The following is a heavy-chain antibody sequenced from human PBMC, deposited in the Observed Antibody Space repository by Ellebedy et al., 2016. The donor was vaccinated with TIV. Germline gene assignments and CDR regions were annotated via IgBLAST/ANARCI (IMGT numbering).Heavy chain of an antibody. CDR3: ASRPGIAVAGPGDY. CDR1: GLTFSTYA. CDR2: ISGSGGST. D-gene: IGHD6-19*01. V-gene: IGHV3-23*01. Sequence: GGSLRLXCAASGLTFSTYAMSWVRQAPGKGLEWVSGISGSGGSTYYADSVKGRFTISRDNSKNTMYLQMNSLRAEDTAVYYCASRPGIAVAGPGDYWGQGTLVTVS. J-gene: IGHJ4*02.